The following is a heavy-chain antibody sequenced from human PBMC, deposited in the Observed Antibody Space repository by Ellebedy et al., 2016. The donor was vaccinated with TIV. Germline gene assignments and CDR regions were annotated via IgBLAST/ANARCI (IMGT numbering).Heavy chain of an antibody. CDR3: VGFGVFNL. CDR1: GFTFSDYH. V-gene: IGHV3-7*01. D-gene: IGHD3-3*01. Sequence: PGGSLRLSCVASGFTFSDYHMSWIRQAPGKGLEWVAHIKTDGSETYYVDSVKGRFTISRENAKNALFLQMDGLRVDDSAVYYCVGFGVFNLWGQGAPVTVSS. CDR2: IKTDGSET. J-gene: IGHJ5*02.